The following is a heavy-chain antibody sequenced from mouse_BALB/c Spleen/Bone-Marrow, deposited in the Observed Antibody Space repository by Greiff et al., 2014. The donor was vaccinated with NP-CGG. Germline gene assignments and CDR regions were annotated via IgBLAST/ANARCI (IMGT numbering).Heavy chain of an antibody. J-gene: IGHJ1*01. D-gene: IGHD2-3*01. CDR3: ARVYLWYFDV. Sequence: VMLVESGPGLVAPSQSLSNTCTVSGFSLTSYGVHWVRQPPGKGLEWLGVIWAGGSTNYNSALMSRLSISKDNSKSQVFLKMNSLQTDDTAMYYCARVYLWYFDVWGAGTTVTVSS. CDR2: IWAGGST. V-gene: IGHV2-9*02. CDR1: GFSLTSYG.